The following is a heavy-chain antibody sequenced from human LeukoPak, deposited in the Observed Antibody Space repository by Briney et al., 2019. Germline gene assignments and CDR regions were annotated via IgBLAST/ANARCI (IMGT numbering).Heavy chain of an antibody. CDR3: VRGPHIAATSY. V-gene: IGHV3-7*03. J-gene: IGHJ4*02. CDR1: GFSFNNYR. D-gene: IGHD6-25*01. Sequence: GGSLRLSCVASGFSFNNYRMTWVRQAPGKGLEWVANIKQDGSEKQYVDSVKGRFAISRDNAKKSLYLQINTLRAEDTAVYYCVRGPHIAATSYWGQGTQVTVSS. CDR2: IKQDGSEK.